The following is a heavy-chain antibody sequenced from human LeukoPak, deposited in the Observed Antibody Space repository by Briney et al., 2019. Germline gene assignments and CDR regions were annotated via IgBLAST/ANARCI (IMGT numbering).Heavy chain of an antibody. CDR3: ARSLLHCGGDCYSFDY. V-gene: IGHV1-46*01. CDR2: ISPSGGST. CDR1: GYTFTSYY. D-gene: IGHD2-21*02. Sequence: ASVEVSCKASGYTFTSYYMHWVRQAPGQGLEWMGIISPSGGSTSYAQKFQDRVTMTRDTSTSTVYMELSSLRSEDTAVYYCARSLLHCGGDCYSFDYWGQGTLVTVSS. J-gene: IGHJ4*02.